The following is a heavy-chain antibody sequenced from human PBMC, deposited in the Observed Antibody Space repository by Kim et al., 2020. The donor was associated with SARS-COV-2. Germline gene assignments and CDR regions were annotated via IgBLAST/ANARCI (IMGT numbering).Heavy chain of an antibody. J-gene: IGHJ4*02. Sequence: SETLSLTCGVYGGSFSGNYWSWIRQPPGKGLEWIGEINHSGSTKYNPSLKSRVTISVDTSRNEVYLRMAPVTTADTAVYYCARDLMVRRFDYWGQGTLVT. V-gene: IGHV4-34*01. D-gene: IGHD3-10*01. CDR1: GGSFSGNY. CDR2: INHSGST. CDR3: ARDLMVRRFDY.